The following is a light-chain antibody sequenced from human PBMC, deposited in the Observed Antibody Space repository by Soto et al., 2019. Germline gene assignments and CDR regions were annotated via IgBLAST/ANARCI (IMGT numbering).Light chain of an antibody. CDR1: RSLLSSNGSNY. CDR2: LGS. Sequence: DVVMTQSPLSLPVTPDEPPSISCRSSRSLLSSNGSNYLNWYLQKPGQSPQLLIYLGSNRASGVPDRFSGSGSGTDFTLKISRVEAEDVGVYYCAQGLQSPLTFGGGTKVDIK. CDR3: AQGLQSPLT. J-gene: IGKJ4*01. V-gene: IGKV2-28*01.